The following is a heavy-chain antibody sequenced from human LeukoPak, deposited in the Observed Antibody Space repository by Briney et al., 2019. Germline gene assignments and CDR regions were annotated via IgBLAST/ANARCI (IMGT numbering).Heavy chain of an antibody. J-gene: IGHJ4*02. D-gene: IGHD2-21*02. V-gene: IGHV3-21*01. CDR3: ARDPRGGDPL. Sequence: PGGSLRLSCAASGFTFSSYSMNWVRQAPGQGLEWVSSISSSSSYIYYADSVKGRFTISRDNAKNSLYLQMNSLRAEDTAVYYCARDPRGGDPLWGQGTLVTVSS. CDR2: ISSSSSYI. CDR1: GFTFSSYS.